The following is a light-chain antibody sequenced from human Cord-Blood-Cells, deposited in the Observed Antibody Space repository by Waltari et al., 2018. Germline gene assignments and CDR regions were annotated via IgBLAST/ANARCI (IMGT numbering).Light chain of an antibody. CDR2: AAS. J-gene: IGKJ1*01. CDR1: QCISNS. Sequence: DIQMTQSPSSLSASVGDRVTITCRASQCISNSLAWYQQKPGKAPKLLLYAASRVESGVPSRFSGSGSGTDYTLTISSLQPEDFATYYCQQYYSTPRTFGQGTKVEIK. V-gene: IGKV1-NL1*01. CDR3: QQYYSTPRT.